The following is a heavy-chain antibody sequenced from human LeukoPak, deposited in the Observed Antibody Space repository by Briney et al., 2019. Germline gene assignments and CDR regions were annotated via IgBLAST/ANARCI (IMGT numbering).Heavy chain of an antibody. CDR1: GGSISSSSYY. V-gene: IGHV4-39*01. J-gene: IGHJ6*03. D-gene: IGHD2-8*01. Sequence: PSETLSLTCTVSGGSISSSSYYWGWIRQPPGKELEWIGSIYYSGSTYYNPSLKSRVTISVDTSKNQFSLKLSSVTAADTAVYYCARHRCTNGVCYKVYCYYYYMDVWGKGTTVTVSS. CDR2: IYYSGST. CDR3: ARHRCTNGVCYKVYCYYYYMDV.